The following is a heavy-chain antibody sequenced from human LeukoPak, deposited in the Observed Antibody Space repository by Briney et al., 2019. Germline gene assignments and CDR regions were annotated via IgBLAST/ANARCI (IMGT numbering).Heavy chain of an antibody. J-gene: IGHJ6*03. V-gene: IGHV4-39*01. Sequence: SDTLSLTCTVSGGSLGRSNTYWGWIRQTPGKGLEWLGTILHSGNTYNNPSLKSRVTMSVDSSKNQFSLSLSSVTAADTAVYFCARHRGGGGYHYMDVWGKGTTVIVSS. CDR2: ILHSGNT. CDR3: ARHRGGGGYHYMDV. CDR1: GGSLGRSNTY. D-gene: IGHD2-21*01.